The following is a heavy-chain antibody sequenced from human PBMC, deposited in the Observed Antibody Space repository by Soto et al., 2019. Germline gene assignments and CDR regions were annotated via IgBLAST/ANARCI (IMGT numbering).Heavy chain of an antibody. V-gene: IGHV3-73*02. CDR1: GLAFVGSG. D-gene: IGHD2-21*02. CDR3: TRPDNGGNSGTGDY. Sequence: EVQLVESGGGLVQPGGSLKLSCVASGLAFVGSGIHWVRQASGKGLEWVGRIRSNTNNYATEYAASVKGRFIISRDDSRNTAYLQMNSLKTEDTSLYYCTRPDNGGNSGTGDYWGQGTLVTVSP. CDR2: IRSNTNNYAT. J-gene: IGHJ4*02.